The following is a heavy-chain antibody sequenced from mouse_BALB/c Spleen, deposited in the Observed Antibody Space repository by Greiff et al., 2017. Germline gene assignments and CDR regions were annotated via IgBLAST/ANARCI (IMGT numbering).Heavy chain of an antibody. Sequence: EVKLMESGAELVKPGASVKLSCTASGFNIKDTYMHWVKQRPEQGLEWIGRIDPANGNTKYDPKFQGKATITADTSSNTAYLQLSSLTSEDTAVYYCASPITTATWYFDVWGAGTTVTVSS. J-gene: IGHJ1*01. CDR2: IDPANGNT. CDR3: ASPITTATWYFDV. D-gene: IGHD1-2*01. CDR1: GFNIKDTY. V-gene: IGHV14-3*02.